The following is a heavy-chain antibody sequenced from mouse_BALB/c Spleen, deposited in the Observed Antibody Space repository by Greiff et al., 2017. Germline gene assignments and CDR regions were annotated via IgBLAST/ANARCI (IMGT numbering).Heavy chain of an antibody. CDR2: INPGSGGT. V-gene: IGHV1-54*03. D-gene: IGHD3-1*01. J-gene: IGHJ2*01. CDR1: GYAFTNYL. CDR3: ARGSSGPYYFDY. Sequence: VQLQESGAELVRPGTSVKVSCKASGYAFTNYLIEWVKQRPGQGLEWIGVINPGSGGTNYNEKFKGKATLTADKSSSTAYMQLSSLTSDDSAVYFCARGSSGPYYFDYWGQGTTLTVSS.